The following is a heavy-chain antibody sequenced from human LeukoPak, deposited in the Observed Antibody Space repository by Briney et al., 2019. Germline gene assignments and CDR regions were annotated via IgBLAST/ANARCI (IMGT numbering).Heavy chain of an antibody. D-gene: IGHD3-3*01. CDR2: IYYSGST. CDR1: GGSISSYY. Sequence: SETLSLTCTVSGGSISSYYWSWIRQPPGKGLEWIGYIYYSGSTNYNPSLKSRVTISVDTSKTQFSLKLSSVTAADTAVYYCARRGARGPGLLTIFGVGYSFDYWGQGALVTVSS. V-gene: IGHV4-59*01. J-gene: IGHJ4*02. CDR3: ARRGARGPGLLTIFGVGYSFDY.